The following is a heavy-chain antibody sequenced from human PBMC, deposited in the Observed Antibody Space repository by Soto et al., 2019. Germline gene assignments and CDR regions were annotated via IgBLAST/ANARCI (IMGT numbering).Heavy chain of an antibody. J-gene: IGHJ4*02. D-gene: IGHD5-18*01. CDR2: ISYTVDA. V-gene: IGHV4-59*01. CDR3: VGSLMSRAMESFDY. Sequence: SETLSLTCSVSAGSISRYYWGWVRQSPGEGLEWIAHISYTVDASYNPSLKSRATISLDTSKNQIALRLMSVTAADTAVYYCVGSLMSRAMESFDYWGQGTLVTVSS. CDR1: AGSISRYY.